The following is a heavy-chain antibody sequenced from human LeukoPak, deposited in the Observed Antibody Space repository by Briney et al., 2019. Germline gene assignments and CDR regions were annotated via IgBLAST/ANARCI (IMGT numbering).Heavy chain of an antibody. CDR1: GFTFSSAW. CDR2: IKRERSGGTT. J-gene: IGHJ4*02. CDR3: TALGYPQHFDD. D-gene: IGHD2-15*01. V-gene: IGHV3-15*01. Sequence: GGSLRLSCAASGFTFSSAWMSWVRQAPGKGLEWVCRIKRERSGGTTDYAAPGKCRFTRSNDDSKISLHLEMYSLKTKDMADYYCTALGYPQHFDDWGQGPLVPVSS.